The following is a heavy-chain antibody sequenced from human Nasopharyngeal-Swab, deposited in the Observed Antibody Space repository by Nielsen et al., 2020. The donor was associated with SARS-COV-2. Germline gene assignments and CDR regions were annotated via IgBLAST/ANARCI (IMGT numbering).Heavy chain of an antibody. Sequence: GESLKISCAASGFTVSSNYMSWVRQAPGKGLEWVSVIYSGGSTYYADSVKGRFTISRDNSKNTLYLQMNSLRAEDTAVYYCASTGEQQLVADYWGQGTLVTVSS. CDR1: GFTVSSNY. CDR2: IYSGGST. D-gene: IGHD6-13*01. V-gene: IGHV3-66*01. CDR3: ASTGEQQLVADY. J-gene: IGHJ4*02.